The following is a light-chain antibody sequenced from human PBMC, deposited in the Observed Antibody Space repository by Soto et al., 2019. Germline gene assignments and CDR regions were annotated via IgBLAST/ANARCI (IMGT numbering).Light chain of an antibody. Sequence: EIVLTQSPGTLSLSPGERATLSCRASEFLSSSYLVWYQQKPGQAPRLLIYAASRRATSIPDRFSGSGSATEYTLTINTLEPEDFAVYYCQQQGTFGQGTKLENK. CDR1: EFLSSSY. CDR3: QQQGT. CDR2: AAS. J-gene: IGKJ2*01. V-gene: IGKV3-20*01.